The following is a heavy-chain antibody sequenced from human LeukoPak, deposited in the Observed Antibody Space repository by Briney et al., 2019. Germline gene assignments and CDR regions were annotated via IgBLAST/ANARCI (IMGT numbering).Heavy chain of an antibody. CDR2: INSDGSST. CDR1: GFTFSSYW. CDR3: ARDVGSSSWPGVGAFDI. Sequence: GGSLRLSCAASGFTFSSYWMHWVRQAPGKGLVWVSRINSDGSSTRYADSVKGRFTISRDNSKNTLYLQMNSLRAEDTAVYYCARDVGSSSWPGVGAFDIWGQGTMVTVSS. V-gene: IGHV3-74*01. D-gene: IGHD6-13*01. J-gene: IGHJ3*02.